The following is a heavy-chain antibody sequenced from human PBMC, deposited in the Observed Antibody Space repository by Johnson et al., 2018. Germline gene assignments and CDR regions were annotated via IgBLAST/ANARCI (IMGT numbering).Heavy chain of an antibody. V-gene: IGHV3-30*03. CDR3: ATEVDTVSTRDY. D-gene: IGHD5/OR15-5a*01. CDR1: GFTFSRFG. CDR2: ISYDESKK. J-gene: IGHJ4*02. Sequence: QVQLVQSGGGVVQPGGSLRLSCVASGFTFSRFGMHWVRQAPGKGLEWMTVISYDESKKYYADSVKGRFTISRDNAENTVYLQMNSLKTEDTALYYCATEVDTVSTRDYWGQGTLVTVSS.